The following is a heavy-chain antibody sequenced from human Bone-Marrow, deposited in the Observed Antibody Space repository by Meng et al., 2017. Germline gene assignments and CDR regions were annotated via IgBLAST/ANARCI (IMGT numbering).Heavy chain of an antibody. J-gene: IGHJ4*02. CDR3: ARWRAAYFDY. CDR2: INHSGST. Sequence: SETLSSTCAAHGGSFSGYYWSWIRQPPGKGLEWIGEINHSGSTNYNPSLKSRITISVDTSKNQFSLKLGSVTAADTAVYYCARWRAAYFDYWGQGTLVTVSS. D-gene: IGHD2-15*01. CDR1: GGSFSGYY. V-gene: IGHV4-34*01.